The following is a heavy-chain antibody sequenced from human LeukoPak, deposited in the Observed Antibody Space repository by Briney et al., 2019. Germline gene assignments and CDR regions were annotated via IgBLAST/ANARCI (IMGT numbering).Heavy chain of an antibody. V-gene: IGHV3-48*01. CDR1: GFTFSSYS. CDR2: ISSSSSTI. J-gene: IGHJ4*02. CDR3: ARAGSYDILTGYHHDY. D-gene: IGHD3-9*01. Sequence: GGSLRLSCAASGFTFSSYSMNWVRQAPGKGLEWVSYISSSSSTIYYADSVKGRFTISRDNAKNSLYLQMNSLRAEDTAVYYCARAGSYDILTGYHHDYWGQGTLVTVSS.